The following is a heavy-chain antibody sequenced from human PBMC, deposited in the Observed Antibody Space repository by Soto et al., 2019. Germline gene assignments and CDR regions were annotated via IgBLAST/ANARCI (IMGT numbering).Heavy chain of an antibody. CDR3: ARAEQQTNYYYGMAV. V-gene: IGHV4-59*01. CDR2: IYYSGNT. J-gene: IGHJ6*02. Sequence: QVQLQESGPGLVKPSETLSLTCTIAGGSISTYYWSWIRQPPGKGLEWIGTIYYSGNTMYNPALKSRVTMSVDTSRNQISLKLTSVIAADTAVYYCARAEQQTNYYYGMAVWGQGTTVIVSS. D-gene: IGHD6-13*01. CDR1: GGSISTYY.